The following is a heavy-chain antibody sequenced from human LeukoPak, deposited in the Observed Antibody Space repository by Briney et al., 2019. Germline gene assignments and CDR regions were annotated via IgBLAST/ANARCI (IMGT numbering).Heavy chain of an antibody. D-gene: IGHD2/OR15-2a*01. J-gene: IGHJ4*02. CDR3: YTDNKPGDY. V-gene: IGHV3-15*01. Sequence: GGSLRLSCTASGFTFSNAWMSWVRQAPGKGLEWVGRIKSKTDGGTLDYAAPVKDRFTISRDDSENTLYLQLNSLKTEDTAVYYCYTDNKPGDYWGQGTLVTVSS. CDR1: GFTFSNAW. CDR2: IKSKTDGGTL.